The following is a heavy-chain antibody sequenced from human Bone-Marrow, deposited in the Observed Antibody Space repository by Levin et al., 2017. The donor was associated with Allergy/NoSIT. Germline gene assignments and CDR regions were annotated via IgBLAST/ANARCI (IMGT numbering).Heavy chain of an antibody. CDR2: INPNSGGT. Sequence: GESLKISCKASGYTFTGYYMHWVQQAPGQGLEWVGWINPNSGGTNYAQKFQGRVTMTRDTSISTAYMELSRLRSDDTAVYYCARGRDCSSTSGYRYGYWGQGTLVTVSS. CDR3: ARGRDCSSTSGYRYGY. V-gene: IGHV1-2*02. CDR1: GYTFTGYY. D-gene: IGHD2-2*02. J-gene: IGHJ4*02.